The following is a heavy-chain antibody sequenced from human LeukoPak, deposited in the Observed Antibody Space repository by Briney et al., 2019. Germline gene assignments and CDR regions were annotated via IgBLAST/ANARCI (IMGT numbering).Heavy chain of an antibody. CDR3: ARAVRYCSSTSCYPTPYYFDY. CDR1: GGSISSGDYY. V-gene: IGHV4-30-4*08. D-gene: IGHD2-2*01. J-gene: IGHJ4*02. Sequence: SETLSLTCTVSGGSISSGDYYWSWIRQPPGKGLEWIGCIYYSGSTYYNPSLKSRVTISVDTSKNQFSLKLSSVTATDTAVYYCARAVRYCSSTSCYPTPYYFDYWGQGTLVTVSS. CDR2: IYYSGST.